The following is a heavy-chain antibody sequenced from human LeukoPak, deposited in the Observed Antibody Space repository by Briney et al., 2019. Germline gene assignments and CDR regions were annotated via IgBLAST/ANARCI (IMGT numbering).Heavy chain of an antibody. D-gene: IGHD1-26*01. V-gene: IGHV3-7*01. CDR2: IKQDGSEK. J-gene: IGHJ4*02. CDR3: AREIRWELLGGDY. CDR1: GFTFGTYW. Sequence: GGSLRLSCAASGFTFGTYWMSWVRQAPGKGLEWVANIKQDGSEKYYVDSVKGRFTISRDNAKNSLYLQMNSLRAEDTAVYYCAREIRWELLGGDYWGQGTLVTVSS.